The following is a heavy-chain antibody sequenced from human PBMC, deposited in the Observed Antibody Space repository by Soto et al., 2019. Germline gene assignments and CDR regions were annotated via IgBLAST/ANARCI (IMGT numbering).Heavy chain of an antibody. V-gene: IGHV5-10-1*01. J-gene: IGHJ6*02. CDR2: IDPSDSYT. Sequence: GESLKISCKGSGYSFTSYWISWVRQMRGKGRDWMGRIDPSDSYTNYSPSFQGHFTISADKSISTASLQWSSLQASHPAMYYCATSASYGYSYGVYYYYGMDVWGQGTTVTVSS. CDR3: ATSASYGYSYGVYYYYGMDV. CDR1: GYSFTSYW. D-gene: IGHD5-18*01.